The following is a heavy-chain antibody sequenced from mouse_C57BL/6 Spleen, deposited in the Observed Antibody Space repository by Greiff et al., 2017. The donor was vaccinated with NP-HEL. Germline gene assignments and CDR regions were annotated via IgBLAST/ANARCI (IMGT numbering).Heavy chain of an antibody. D-gene: IGHD2-3*01. Sequence: EVKLVESGEGLVKPGGSLKLSCAASGFTFSSYAMSWVRQTPEKRLEWVAYISSGGDYIYYADTVKGRFTISRDNARNTLYLQMSSLKSEDTAMYYCTRDRDDGYYLYWYFDVWGTGTTVTVSS. J-gene: IGHJ1*03. V-gene: IGHV5-9-1*02. CDR2: ISSGGDYI. CDR3: TRDRDDGYYLYWYFDV. CDR1: GFTFSSYA.